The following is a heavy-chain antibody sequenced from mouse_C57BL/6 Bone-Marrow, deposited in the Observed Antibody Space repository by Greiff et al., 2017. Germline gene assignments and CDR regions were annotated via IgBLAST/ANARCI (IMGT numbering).Heavy chain of an antibody. CDR1: GYTFTSYD. CDR2: IYPRDGST. Sequence: QVQLQQSGPELVKPGASVKLSCKASGYTFTSYDINWVQQRPGQGLEWIGWIYPRDGSTKYNEKFKGKATLTVDTYTSTAYMELHSLTSEDSAVYFCARDYGSSYWYIDVWGTGTTVTVSA. D-gene: IGHD1-1*01. J-gene: IGHJ1*03. CDR3: ARDYGSSYWYIDV. V-gene: IGHV1-85*01.